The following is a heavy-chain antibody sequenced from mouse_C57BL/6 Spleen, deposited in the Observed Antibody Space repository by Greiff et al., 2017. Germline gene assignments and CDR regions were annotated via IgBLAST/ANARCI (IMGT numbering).Heavy chain of an antibody. CDR1: GYTFTSYW. J-gene: IGHJ4*01. Sequence: VQLQQPGAELVKPGASVKLSCKASGYTFTSYWMHWVKQRPGQGLEWIGMIHPNSGSTNYNEKFKSKATLTVDKSSSTAYMQLSSLTSEDSAVYYCARAPIVKGYYYAMDYWGQGTSVTVSS. D-gene: IGHD2-5*01. CDR3: ARAPIVKGYYYAMDY. CDR2: IHPNSGST. V-gene: IGHV1-64*01.